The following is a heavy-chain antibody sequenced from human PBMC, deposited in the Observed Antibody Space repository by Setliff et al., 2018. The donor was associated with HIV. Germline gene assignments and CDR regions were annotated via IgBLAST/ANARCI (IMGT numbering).Heavy chain of an antibody. Sequence: PGGSLRLSCAASGFISSNAWMSWVRQAPGKGLEWVGRIKSKTDGGTADYAAPVKGRFTISRDDSKNTLYLQMNSPKTEDTAVYCCTTDYDNGDFFGTDYWGQGTLVTVSS. CDR1: GFISSNAW. CDR3: TTDYDNGDFFGTDY. D-gene: IGHD4-17*01. J-gene: IGHJ4*02. CDR2: IKSKTDGGTA. V-gene: IGHV3-15*01.